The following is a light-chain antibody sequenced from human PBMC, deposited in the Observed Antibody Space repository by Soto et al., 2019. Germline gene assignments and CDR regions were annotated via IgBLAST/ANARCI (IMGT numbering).Light chain of an antibody. CDR2: GAS. V-gene: IGKV3-20*01. Sequence: EIVLTQSPGTLSLSPGERVTLSCRASQSISSSFLAWYQQKPGQAPRLLIYGASGRATGIPDRFSGSGSGTDFTLTISRLEPEDFAVYYSQQYAASLTFGGGTRVEIK. CDR3: QQYAASLT. CDR1: QSISSSF. J-gene: IGKJ4*01.